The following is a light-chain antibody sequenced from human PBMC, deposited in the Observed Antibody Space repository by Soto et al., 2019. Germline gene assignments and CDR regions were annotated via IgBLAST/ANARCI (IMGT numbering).Light chain of an antibody. CDR1: SSNIGAGYD. V-gene: IGLV1-40*01. J-gene: IGLJ2*01. Sequence: QSVLTQPPSVSGAPGQRVTISCTGSSSNIGAGYDVHWYQQLPGTAPKLLIYGNSNRPSGVPDRFSGSKSGTSASLAITGLQXEDEAXYYCQSYDSSLSALFGGGTKLTVL. CDR3: QSYDSSLSAL. CDR2: GNS.